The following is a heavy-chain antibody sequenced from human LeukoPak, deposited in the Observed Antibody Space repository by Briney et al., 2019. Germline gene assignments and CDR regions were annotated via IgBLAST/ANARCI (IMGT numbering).Heavy chain of an antibody. J-gene: IGHJ4*02. Sequence: PGGSLRLSCAASGFTFSHTWISWVRQASGKGLEWVGRVKSKNDGGSTDYAAPVKGRFTISRDDSKNTLYLQMNSLKTEDTAVYYCTTVGYGDESYFDYWGQGTLVTVSS. CDR3: TTVGYGDESYFDY. D-gene: IGHD4-17*01. V-gene: IGHV3-15*01. CDR1: GFTFSHTW. CDR2: VKSKNDGGST.